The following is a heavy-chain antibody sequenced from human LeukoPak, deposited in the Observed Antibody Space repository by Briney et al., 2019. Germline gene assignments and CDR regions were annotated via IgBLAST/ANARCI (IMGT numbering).Heavy chain of an antibody. CDR2: ISGCGGST. CDR3: AKVPSGSYYYYFDY. V-gene: IGHV3-23*01. Sequence: GGSLRLSCAACGLTFSSYAMSWVRQAPGKGLEWVSAISGCGGSTYYADSVKGRFTISRDNSKNTLYLQMNSLRAEDTAVYYCAKVPSGSYYYYFDYWGQGTLVTVSS. D-gene: IGHD1-26*01. CDR1: GLTFSSYA. J-gene: IGHJ4*02.